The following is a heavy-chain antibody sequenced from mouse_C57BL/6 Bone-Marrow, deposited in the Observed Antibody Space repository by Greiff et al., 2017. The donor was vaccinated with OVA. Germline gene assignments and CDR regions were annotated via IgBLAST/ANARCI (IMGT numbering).Heavy chain of an antibody. V-gene: IGHV5-6*01. CDR3: ARQRRWYFDV. CDR1: GFTFSSYG. Sequence: DVQLQESGGDLVKPGGSLKLSCAASGFTFSSYGMSWVRQTPDKRLEWVATISSGGSYTYYPDSVKGRFTISRVNAKNTLYLQMSSLKSEDTAMYYCARQRRWYFDVWGTGTTVTVSS. J-gene: IGHJ1*03. CDR2: ISSGGSYT. D-gene: IGHD2-12*01.